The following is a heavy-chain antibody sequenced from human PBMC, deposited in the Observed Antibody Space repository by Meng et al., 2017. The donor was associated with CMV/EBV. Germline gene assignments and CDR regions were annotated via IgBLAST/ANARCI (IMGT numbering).Heavy chain of an antibody. J-gene: IGHJ6*02. CDR3: ARGREPAARLDYYGMDV. Sequence: SVKVSCKASGGTFSSYAISRVRQAPGQGLEWMGGIIPIFGTANYAQKFQGRVTITTDESTSTAYMELSSLRSEDTAVYYCARGREPAARLDYYGMDVWGQGTTVTVSS. D-gene: IGHD2-2*01. V-gene: IGHV1-69*05. CDR1: GGTFSSYA. CDR2: IIPIFGTA.